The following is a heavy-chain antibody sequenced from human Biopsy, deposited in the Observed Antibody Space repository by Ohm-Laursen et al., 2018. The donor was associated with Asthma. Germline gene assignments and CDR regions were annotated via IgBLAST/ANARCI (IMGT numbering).Heavy chain of an antibody. CDR2: IYYSGTT. J-gene: IGHJ6*02. D-gene: IGHD6-13*01. CDR1: SGSGGYMRSGNYY. CDR3: VRGSSSWHHGPFHYYYGLDV. V-gene: IGHV4-39*01. Sequence: ETLSLTCSLSSGSGGYMRSGNYYWGWIRQPPGKGLEWIGSIYYSGTTYYNPSLESRVTVSANTSKNQLSLKLSSVTAADTAVYYCVRGSSSWHHGPFHYYYGLDVWGQGTTAIVSS.